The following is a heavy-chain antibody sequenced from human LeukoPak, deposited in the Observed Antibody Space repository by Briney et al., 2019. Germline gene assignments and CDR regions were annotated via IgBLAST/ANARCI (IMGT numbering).Heavy chain of an antibody. CDR3: ARDAVVKGWYFDL. V-gene: IGHV1-69*05. D-gene: IGHD4-23*01. J-gene: IGHJ2*01. CDR1: GGTFSSYA. Sequence: ASVKVSCKPSGGTFSSYAISWVRQAPGQGLEWLGGIIPIFGTANYAQKFQGRVTITKDESTSTAYTELSSLRSEDTAGHCCARDAVVKGWYFDLWGRGSLVTVSS. CDR2: IIPIFGTA.